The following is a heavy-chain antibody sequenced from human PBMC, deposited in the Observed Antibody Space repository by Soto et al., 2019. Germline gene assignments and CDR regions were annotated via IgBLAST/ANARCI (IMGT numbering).Heavy chain of an antibody. V-gene: IGHV1-18*01. J-gene: IGHJ4*02. CDR2: ISAYNGNT. Sequence: VRQAPGQGLEWMGWISAYNGNTNYAQKLQGRVTMTTDTSTSTAYTELRSLRSDDTAVYYCARGLVYSSGWGHFDYWGQGTLVTVSS. D-gene: IGHD6-19*01. CDR3: ARGLVYSSGWGHFDY.